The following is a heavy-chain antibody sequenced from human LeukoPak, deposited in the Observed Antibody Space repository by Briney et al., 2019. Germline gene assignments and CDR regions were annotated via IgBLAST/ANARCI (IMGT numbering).Heavy chain of an antibody. V-gene: IGHV3-21*04. Sequence: GGSLRLSCAASGFTFSSYSMNWLRQAPGKGLEWVSSISSSSSYIYYADSVKGRFTISRDNAKNSLYLQMNSLRAEDTAVYYCARHDRIMAAAPSGYFQHWGQGTLVTVSS. J-gene: IGHJ1*01. CDR2: ISSSSSYI. D-gene: IGHD6-13*01. CDR1: GFTFSSYS. CDR3: ARHDRIMAAAPSGYFQH.